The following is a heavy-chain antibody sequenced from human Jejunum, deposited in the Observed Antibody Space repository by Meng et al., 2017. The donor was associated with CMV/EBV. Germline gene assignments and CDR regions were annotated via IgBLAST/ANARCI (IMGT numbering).Heavy chain of an antibody. J-gene: IGHJ4*02. CDR1: GCTLSSYA. Sequence: RRSGAASGCTLSSYAMSWVRQAPGKGLGWVSTISGSGGIINYGDSVKGRFTVSRDNAKNTLYLQMNSLRAEDTAVYYCVRSGGTLDYWGQGTLVTVSS. V-gene: IGHV3-23*01. D-gene: IGHD2-8*02. CDR3: VRSGGTLDY. CDR2: ISGSGGII.